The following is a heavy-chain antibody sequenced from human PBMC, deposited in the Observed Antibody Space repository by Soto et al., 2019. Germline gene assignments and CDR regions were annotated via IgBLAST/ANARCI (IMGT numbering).Heavy chain of an antibody. CDR2: IYPGDSDT. D-gene: IGHD6-6*01. V-gene: IGHV5-51*01. Sequence: GESLKISCKGSGYSFTSYWIGWVRQMPGKGLEWMGIIYPGDSDTRYSPSFQGQVTISADKSISTAYLQWSSLKASDTAMYYCARQEDEYSSSSLYGMDVWGQGTTVTVSS. J-gene: IGHJ6*02. CDR1: GYSFTSYW. CDR3: ARQEDEYSSSSLYGMDV.